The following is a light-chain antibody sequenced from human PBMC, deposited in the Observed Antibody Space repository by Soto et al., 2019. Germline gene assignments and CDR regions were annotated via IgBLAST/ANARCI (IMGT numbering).Light chain of an antibody. Sequence: EIVLTQSPGTLSLSPGERATLSCRASQSVSSSYLAWYQQKPGQAPRLLIYGASSRATGIPDRFSGSESGTDFTLTISRLEPEDFAVFYCQQYDSSPWTFGQGTKVEIK. CDR2: GAS. CDR3: QQYDSSPWT. V-gene: IGKV3-20*01. CDR1: QSVSSSY. J-gene: IGKJ1*01.